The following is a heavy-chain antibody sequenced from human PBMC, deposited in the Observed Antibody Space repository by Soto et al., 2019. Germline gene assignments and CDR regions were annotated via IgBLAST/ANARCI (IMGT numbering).Heavy chain of an antibody. CDR1: GFAFTSYA. V-gene: IGHV3-23*01. Sequence: GSLRLSCEASGFAFTSYAMTWVRQAPGKGLEWVSAIGDRGSSTKYAGSVQGRFTISRDNSKNTLYLQMNSLRAGDTAVYYCARDWSCDYWGQGTLVTVSS. CDR2: IGDRGSST. CDR3: ARDWSCDY. J-gene: IGHJ4*02.